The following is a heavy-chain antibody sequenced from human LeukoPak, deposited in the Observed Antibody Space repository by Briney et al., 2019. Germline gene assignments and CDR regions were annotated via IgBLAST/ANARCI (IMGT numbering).Heavy chain of an antibody. CDR1: GFTFSSYA. CDR2: ISYDGSNK. CDR3: ARDSLSSSWYGMDY. Sequence: PGGSLRLSCAASGFTFSSYAMHWARQAPGKGLEWVAVISYDGSNKYYADSVKGRFTISRDNSKNTLYLQMNSLRAEDTAVHYCARDSLSSSWYGMDYWGQGTLVTVSS. J-gene: IGHJ4*02. V-gene: IGHV3-30*04. D-gene: IGHD6-13*01.